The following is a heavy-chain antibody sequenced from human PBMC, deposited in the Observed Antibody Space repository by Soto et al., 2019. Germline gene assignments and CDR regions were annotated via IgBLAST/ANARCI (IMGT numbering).Heavy chain of an antibody. Sequence: QVQLVESGGGVVQPGRSLRLSCAASGFTFSSYAMHWVRQAPGKGLEWVAVISYDGSNKYYADSVKGRFTISRDNSKNTLYLQMNSLRAEDTAVYYCARELAYCSGGSCGAFDIWGQGTMVTVSS. CDR3: ARELAYCSGGSCGAFDI. CDR2: ISYDGSNK. J-gene: IGHJ3*02. V-gene: IGHV3-30-3*01. CDR1: GFTFSSYA. D-gene: IGHD2-15*01.